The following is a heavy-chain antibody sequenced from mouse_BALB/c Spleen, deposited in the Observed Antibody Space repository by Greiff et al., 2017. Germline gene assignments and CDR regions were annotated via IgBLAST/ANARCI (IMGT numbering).Heavy chain of an antibody. CDR1: GYTFSSYW. CDR2: ILPGSGST. CDR3: ARSRVYYYGSSFDY. J-gene: IGHJ2*01. Sequence: QVQLKESGAELMKPGASVKISCKATGYTFSSYWIEWVKQRPGHGLEWIGEILPGSGSTNYNEKFKGKATFTADTSSNTAYMQLSSLTSEDSAVYYCARSRVYYYGSSFDYWGQGTTLTVSS. D-gene: IGHD1-1*01. V-gene: IGHV1-9*01.